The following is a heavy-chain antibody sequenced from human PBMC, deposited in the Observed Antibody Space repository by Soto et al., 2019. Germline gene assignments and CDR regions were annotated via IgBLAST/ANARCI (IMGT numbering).Heavy chain of an antibody. CDR2: ISYDGSNK. Sequence: PGGSLRLSCAASGFTFSSYAMHWVRQAPGKGLEWVAVISYDGSNKYYADSVKGRFTISRDNSKNTLYLQMNSLRAEDTAVYYCARGSYLRGSRFDPWGQGTLVTVS. D-gene: IGHD3-10*01. CDR3: ARGSYLRGSRFDP. CDR1: GFTFSSYA. V-gene: IGHV3-30-3*01. J-gene: IGHJ5*02.